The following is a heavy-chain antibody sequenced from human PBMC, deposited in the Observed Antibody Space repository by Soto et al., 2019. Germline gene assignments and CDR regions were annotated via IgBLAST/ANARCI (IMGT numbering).Heavy chain of an antibody. J-gene: IGHJ6*02. CDR1: GFTFSSYA. V-gene: IGHV3-30-3*01. D-gene: IGHD3-10*01. Sequence: QVQLVESGGGVVQPGRSLRLSCADSGFTFSSYAMHWVRQAPGKGLEWVAVISYDGSNKYYADSVKGRFTISRDNSKNTLYLQMNTLRAEDTAVYYCARGQSRTMVRGVHYYYGMDVWGQGTTVTVSS. CDR2: ISYDGSNK. CDR3: ARGQSRTMVRGVHYYYGMDV.